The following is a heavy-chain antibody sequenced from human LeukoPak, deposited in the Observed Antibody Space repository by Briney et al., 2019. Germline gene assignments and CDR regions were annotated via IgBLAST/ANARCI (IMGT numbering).Heavy chain of an antibody. V-gene: IGHV4-30-4*08. CDR2: IYYSGST. D-gene: IGHD3-22*01. CDR1: GGSISSGDYY. J-gene: IGHJ5*02. Sequence: SETLSLTCTVSGGSISSGDYYWSWIRQPPGKGLEWIGYIYYSGSTYYNPSLKSRVTISVDTSKNQFSLKLSSVTAADTAVYYCARATIWDSSGWNWFDPWGQGTLVTVSS. CDR3: ARATIWDSSGWNWFDP.